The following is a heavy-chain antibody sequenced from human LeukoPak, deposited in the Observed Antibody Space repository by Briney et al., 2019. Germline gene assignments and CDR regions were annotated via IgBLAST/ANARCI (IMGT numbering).Heavy chain of an antibody. CDR1: GFTFSSYD. CDR3: AREQLGMAY. V-gene: IGHV3-48*03. J-gene: IGHJ4*02. D-gene: IGHD7-27*01. CDR2: LSSSGRTI. Sequence: GGSLRLSCVGSGFTFSSYDMNWVRQAPGKGLEWVSYLSSSGRTIYYADPVKGRFTISRDNAKNSLYLQMNSLRAEDTAVYYCAREQLGMAYWGQGTQVTVSS.